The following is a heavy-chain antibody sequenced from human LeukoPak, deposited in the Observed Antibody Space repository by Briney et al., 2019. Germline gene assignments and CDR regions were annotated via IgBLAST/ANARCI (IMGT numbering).Heavy chain of an antibody. Sequence: SDTLSLTCAVSDGTFSSHYWTWIRQPPGKGLEWIGYITYNGSTNYNPPLKNRITTSIDTSKNQFSLKLGSVTAADTAVYYCARDLVTVTKGFDIWGQGTMVSVSS. V-gene: IGHV4-59*11. J-gene: IGHJ3*02. CDR3: ARDLVTVTKGFDI. D-gene: IGHD4-17*01. CDR2: ITYNGST. CDR1: DGTFSSHY.